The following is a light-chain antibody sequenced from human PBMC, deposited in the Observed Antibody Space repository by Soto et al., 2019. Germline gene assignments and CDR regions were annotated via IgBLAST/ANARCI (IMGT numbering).Light chain of an antibody. CDR2: GAS. CDR3: QQFNNYLPIT. J-gene: IGKJ5*01. V-gene: IGKV1-39*01. CDR1: QSITIY. Sequence: DVRVTQSPSSLSASIGDRVTITCRASQSITIYLNWYQQKPGEAPNLLIFGASTLQSGVPSRFSGSGSGTDFTLTISSLQPEDFATYYCQQFNNYLPITFGQGTRLEIK.